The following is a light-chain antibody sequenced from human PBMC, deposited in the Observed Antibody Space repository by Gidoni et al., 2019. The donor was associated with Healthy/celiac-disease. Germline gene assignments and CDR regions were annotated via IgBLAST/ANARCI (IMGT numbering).Light chain of an antibody. V-gene: IGLV2-14*01. Sequence: QSALTQPASVSGSPAQSITISCTGTSSDVGGYTYVSWYQQHPGKAPKLMIYEVSNRPSGVSNRFSGSKSGNTASLTISGLQAEDEADYYCSSYTSSSTPYVFGTGTKVTVL. J-gene: IGLJ1*01. CDR3: SSYTSSSTPYV. CDR2: EVS. CDR1: SSDVGGYTY.